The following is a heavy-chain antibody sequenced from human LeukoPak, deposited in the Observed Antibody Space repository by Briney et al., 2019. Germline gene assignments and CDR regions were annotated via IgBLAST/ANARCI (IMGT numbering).Heavy chain of an antibody. J-gene: IGHJ5*02. CDR2: IYPGDSDT. CDR3: ARQRSTMRAYAGNWFDP. D-gene: IGHD3-10*01. V-gene: IGHV5-51*01. CDR1: GYSFTSYW. Sequence: GESLKISCKSSGYSFTSYWIGWVRQMPGKGLEWMGIIYPGDSDTRYGPSFQGQVTISADKSISTAYLQWSSLRASDTAMYYCARQRSTMRAYAGNWFDPWGQGTLVTVSS.